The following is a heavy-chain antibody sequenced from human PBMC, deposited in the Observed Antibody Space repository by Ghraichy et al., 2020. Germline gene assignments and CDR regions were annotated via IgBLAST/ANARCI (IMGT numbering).Heavy chain of an antibody. V-gene: IGHV3-66*01. D-gene: IGHD5-12*01. Sequence: GESLNISCAVSGVTVSSKFMSWVRQAPGKGLEWVSVIYTGGSTHYEDSVKGRFTISRDNSKNMLYLQMESLRAEDTAVYYCGRGSAVATAPEYWGQGTLVTVSS. CDR1: GVTVSSKF. J-gene: IGHJ4*02. CDR2: IYTGGST. CDR3: GRGSAVATAPEY.